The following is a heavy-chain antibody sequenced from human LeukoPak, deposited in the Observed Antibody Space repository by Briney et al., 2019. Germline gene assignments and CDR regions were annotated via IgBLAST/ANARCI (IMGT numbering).Heavy chain of an antibody. J-gene: IGHJ4*02. CDR1: GFTFSSYN. V-gene: IGHV3-21*01. CDR2: ISSSSSYI. CDR3: ARSPTAYYYDSSGYFVDY. Sequence: GGSLRLSCAASGFTFSSYNMNWVRQAPGKGLEWVSSISSSSSYIYYADSVKGRFTISRDNAKNSLYLQMNSLRAEDTAVYYCARSPTAYYYDSSGYFVDYWGQGTLVTVSS. D-gene: IGHD3-22*01.